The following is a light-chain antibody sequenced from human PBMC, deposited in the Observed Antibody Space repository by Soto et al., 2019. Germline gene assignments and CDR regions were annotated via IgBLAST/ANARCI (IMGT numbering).Light chain of an antibody. V-gene: IGKV3-20*01. CDR2: GAT. J-gene: IGKJ4*01. CDR1: QTISRNY. Sequence: ETLLTQSPDFLSLFPGEGATLSCRASQTISRNYLAWYKQRPGQAPRLLIYGATSRAVGIPDRFSGSGSGTEFTLTIGRLEPEDSAVYYCQQYVDSPVTFGGGTRVEIK. CDR3: QQYVDSPVT.